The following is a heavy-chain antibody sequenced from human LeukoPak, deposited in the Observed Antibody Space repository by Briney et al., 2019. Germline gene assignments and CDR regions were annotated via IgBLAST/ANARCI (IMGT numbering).Heavy chain of an antibody. D-gene: IGHD6-13*01. CDR2: IGTGTTNT. CDR3: AKRVAAAGRTYYFDY. CDR1: GFTFSSHA. Sequence: GGSLRLSREASGFTFSSHAMSWVRQAPGKGLEWVSVIGTGTTNTYYADSVKGRFTISRDNSKNTVYLQMSSLRPEDTAVYYCAKRVAAAGRTYYFDYWGQGTLVIVSS. V-gene: IGHV3-23*01. J-gene: IGHJ4*02.